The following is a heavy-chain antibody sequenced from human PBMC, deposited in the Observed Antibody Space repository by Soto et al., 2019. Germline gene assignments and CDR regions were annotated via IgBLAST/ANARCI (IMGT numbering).Heavy chain of an antibody. CDR2: IIPILGIA. D-gene: IGHD3-3*01. Sequence: QVQLVQSGAEVKKPGSSVKVSCKASGGTFSSYTISWVRQAPGQGLEWMGRIIPILGIANYAQKFQGRVTITADKSTSTAYMELSSLRSEDTAVYYCGINVYYDFWSGYPPGYWGQGTLVTVSS. CDR1: GGTFSSYT. CDR3: GINVYYDFWSGYPPGY. J-gene: IGHJ4*02. V-gene: IGHV1-69*02.